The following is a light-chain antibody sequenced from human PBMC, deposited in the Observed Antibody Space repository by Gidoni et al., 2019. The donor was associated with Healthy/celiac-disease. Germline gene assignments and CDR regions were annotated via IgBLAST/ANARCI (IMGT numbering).Light chain of an antibody. CDR3: QQSYSNRT. CDR2: AAS. V-gene: IGKV1-39*01. CDR1: KSISSY. J-gene: IGKJ1*01. Sequence: DIQMPPSPSSLSASVGDRVTITCRESKSISSYLNWYQQKPGKAPKLLIYAASSLQSGVPSRFSGRGSGTEFTRTISSLQPEDFATYYCQQSYSNRTFGQGTKVEIK.